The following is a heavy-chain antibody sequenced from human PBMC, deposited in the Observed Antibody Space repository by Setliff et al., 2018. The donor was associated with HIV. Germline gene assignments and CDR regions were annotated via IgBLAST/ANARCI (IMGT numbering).Heavy chain of an antibody. CDR2: IYQSGSI. V-gene: IGHV4-4*02. CDR1: GGSISSSSW. Sequence: SETLSLTCAVSGGSISSSSWWSWVRQPPGKGLEWIGDIYQSGSIHYNPSLKSRVTISVDTSKNQFSLKLSSVTAADTAVYYCARDQRGGWYYMDVWGKGTTVTVSS. CDR3: ARDQRGGWYYMDV. J-gene: IGHJ6*03. D-gene: IGHD6-19*01.